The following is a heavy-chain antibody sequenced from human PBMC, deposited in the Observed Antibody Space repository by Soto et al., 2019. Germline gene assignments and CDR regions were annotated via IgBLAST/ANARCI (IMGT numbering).Heavy chain of an antibody. Sequence: PSETLSLTCTVSGDSISNYYWSWVRQPPGKGLEWIGYIYDSGSTNYNPSLKSRVTISVDTSKNQFSLRLTSVTAADTAVYYCARSTYYDILTGYYPWGQGTLVT. D-gene: IGHD3-9*01. J-gene: IGHJ4*02. CDR2: IYDSGST. CDR1: GDSISNYY. V-gene: IGHV4-59*08. CDR3: ARSTYYDILTGYYP.